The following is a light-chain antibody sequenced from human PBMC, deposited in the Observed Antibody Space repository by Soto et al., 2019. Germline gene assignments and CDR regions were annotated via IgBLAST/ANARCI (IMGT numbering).Light chain of an antibody. CDR1: QSVLYSSNNKSY. CDR3: QQYDRTPLIT. V-gene: IGKV4-1*01. Sequence: DIVMTQSPDSLAVSLGERATVYCKSSQSVLYSSNNKSYLAWYQQKPGQPPKLLIYWASTRESGVPDRFSGSGSGTDFTLTISSLQAEDVAIYYCQQYDRTPLITFGQGTRLEIK. J-gene: IGKJ5*01. CDR2: WAS.